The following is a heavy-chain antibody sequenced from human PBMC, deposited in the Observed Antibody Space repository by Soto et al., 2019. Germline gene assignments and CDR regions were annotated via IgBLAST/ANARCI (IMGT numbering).Heavy chain of an antibody. CDR1: GDTFTFYS. CDR3: ASSYGSGYRAFDY. J-gene: IGHJ4*02. V-gene: IGHV1-69*02. Sequence: QVQLVQSGAEVKKPGSSVRVSCKASGDTFTFYSINWVRQAPERGLEWMGRINPILSMSNYAQRFQGRVTMTADKSTSTAYMELSSLRSEDTAMYYCASSYGSGYRAFDYWGQGALVTVSS. CDR2: INPILSMS. D-gene: IGHD3-10*01.